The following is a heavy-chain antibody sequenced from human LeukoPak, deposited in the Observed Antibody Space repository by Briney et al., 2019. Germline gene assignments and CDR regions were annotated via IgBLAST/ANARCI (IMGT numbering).Heavy chain of an antibody. CDR3: AREFGSAQYYFDY. Sequence: SGGSLRLSCAASGFTFSSYGMHWVRQAPGKGLEWVAVISYDGSNKYYADSVKGRFTISTDNSKRTLYLQMNSLRAEDTAVYYCAREFGSAQYYFDYWGQGTLVTVSS. D-gene: IGHD3-16*01. V-gene: IGHV3-30*03. CDR1: GFTFSSYG. J-gene: IGHJ4*02. CDR2: ISYDGSNK.